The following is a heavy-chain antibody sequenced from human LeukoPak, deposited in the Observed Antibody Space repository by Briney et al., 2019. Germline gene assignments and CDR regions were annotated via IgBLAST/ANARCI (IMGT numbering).Heavy chain of an antibody. CDR3: ARGAVAVGIDY. D-gene: IGHD6-19*01. V-gene: IGHV4-59*01. CDR2: IYYSGST. Sequence: SETLSLTCTVSGRSLSSFYCSWIRQPAGEGREWIGYIYYSGSTHYNPSLKSRVTISVDTSKNQFSLKLSSVAAADTAVYYCARGAVAVGIDYWGQGTLVTVSS. J-gene: IGHJ4*02. CDR1: GRSLSSFY.